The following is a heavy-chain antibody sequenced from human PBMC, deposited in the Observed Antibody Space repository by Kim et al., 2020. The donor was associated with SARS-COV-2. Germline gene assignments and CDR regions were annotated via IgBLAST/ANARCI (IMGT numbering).Heavy chain of an antibody. CDR3: AKDRGSVLRYFDWLSNYFDY. CDR2: ISGSGGST. Sequence: GGSLRLSCAASGFTFSSYAMSWVRQAPGKGLEWVSAISGSGGSTYYADSVKGRFTISRDNSKNTLYLQMNSLRAEDTAVYYCAKDRGSVLRYFDWLSNYFDYWGQGTLVTVSS. J-gene: IGHJ4*02. CDR1: GFTFSSYA. D-gene: IGHD3-9*01. V-gene: IGHV3-23*01.